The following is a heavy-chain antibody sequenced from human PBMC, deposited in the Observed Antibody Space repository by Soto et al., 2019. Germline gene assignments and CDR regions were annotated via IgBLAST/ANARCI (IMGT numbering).Heavy chain of an antibody. J-gene: IGHJ3*02. Sequence: LSLACAFSGGFVNTAGYSWSWLRQPLGKGLEWIWYIYHSGSAYYNACLNSRVALSLDWSSKDFSLNLMAVTAADTAGYSTARVPIYYDSSGYYHYGTFEIWDQETMVAVSS. CDR1: GGFVNTAGYS. CDR3: ARVPIYYDSSGYYHYGTFEI. CDR2: IYHSGSA. D-gene: IGHD3-22*01. V-gene: IGHV4-30-2*01.